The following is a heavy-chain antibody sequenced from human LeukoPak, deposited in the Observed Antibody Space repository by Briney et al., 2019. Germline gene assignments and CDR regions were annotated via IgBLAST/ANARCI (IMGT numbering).Heavy chain of an antibody. CDR2: IIPILGIA. V-gene: IGHV1-69*04. J-gene: IGHJ6*02. D-gene: IGHD1-26*01. CDR1: GGTFTSYA. CDR3: ARWSYSGERGGMDV. Sequence: SVTVSFKASGGTFTSYAISWVRQAPGQGLEWMGRIIPILGIANYAQKFQGRVTMTADKSTSTAYMELSSLRSEDTAVYYCARWSYSGERGGMDVWGQGTTVTVSS.